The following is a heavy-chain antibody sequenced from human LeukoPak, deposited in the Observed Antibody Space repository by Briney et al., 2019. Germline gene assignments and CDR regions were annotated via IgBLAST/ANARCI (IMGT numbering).Heavy chain of an antibody. D-gene: IGHD3-16*01. Sequence: GGSLRLSCAASGFTFSSYAMSWVRQAPGKGLEWVSAISGSGGSTYYADSVKGRFTISRDNAKNSLYLQMNSLRAEDTAVYYCARDQGGVGYWGQGTLVTVSS. J-gene: IGHJ4*02. CDR3: ARDQGGVGY. CDR1: GFTFSSYA. V-gene: IGHV3-23*01. CDR2: ISGSGGST.